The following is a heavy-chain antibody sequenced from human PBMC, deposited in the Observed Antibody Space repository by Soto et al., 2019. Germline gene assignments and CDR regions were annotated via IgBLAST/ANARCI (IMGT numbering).Heavy chain of an antibody. J-gene: IGHJ3*02. V-gene: IGHV4-59*08. Sequence: QVQLQESGPGLVKPSETLSLTCTVSGGSISSYYWSWIRQPPGKGLEWIGYIYYSGSTNYNPSLHTRVTTAVDTSKNQSALKLSSVTAADTAVYYCARQGASIAPGAFDIWGQGAMVTVSS. CDR1: GGSISSYY. CDR3: ARQGASIAPGAFDI. D-gene: IGHD6-25*01. CDR2: IYYSGST.